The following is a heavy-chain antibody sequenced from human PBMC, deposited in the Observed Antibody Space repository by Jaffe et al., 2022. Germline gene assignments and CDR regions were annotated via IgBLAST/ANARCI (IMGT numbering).Heavy chain of an antibody. V-gene: IGHV4-38-2*01. CDR1: GYSISSGYY. CDR3: ARDDIVVVPAAIEREYYFDY. D-gene: IGHD2-2*01. Sequence: QVQLQESGPGLVKPSETLSLTCAVSGYSISSGYYWGWIRQPPGKGLEWIGSIYHSGSTYYNPSLKSRVTISVDTSKNQFSLKLSSVTAADTAVYYCARDDIVVVPAAIEREYYFDYWGQGTLVTVSS. J-gene: IGHJ4*02. CDR2: IYHSGST.